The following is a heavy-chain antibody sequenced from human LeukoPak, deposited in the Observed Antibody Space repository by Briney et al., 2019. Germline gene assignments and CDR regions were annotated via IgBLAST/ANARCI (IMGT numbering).Heavy chain of an antibody. D-gene: IGHD1-26*01. Sequence: SETLSLTCTVSGGSVNNGPYYWSWIRQHPGKGLEWLGYISYTGGTYYNPSLESRVSMSVDTSKYQFSLKLSSVTAADTAMYYCARIIVGASFDYWGQGTLVTVSS. CDR2: ISYTGGT. CDR1: GGSVNNGPYY. CDR3: ARIIVGASFDY. J-gene: IGHJ4*02. V-gene: IGHV4-31*03.